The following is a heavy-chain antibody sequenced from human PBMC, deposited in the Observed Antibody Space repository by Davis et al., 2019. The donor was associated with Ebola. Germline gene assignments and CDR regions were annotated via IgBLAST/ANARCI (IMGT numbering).Heavy chain of an antibody. CDR3: ARDAADDYGVNFDY. D-gene: IGHD4-17*01. CDR1: AGSFHNYY. J-gene: IGHJ4*02. Sequence: PSETLSLTCPVSAGSFHNYYWGWIRQPPGKGLEWIGYINNSGHTNYSPSLRSRVTISVDTSKNQFYLKLNSVTAADTAVYYCARDAADDYGVNFDYWGQGNLVTVSS. V-gene: IGHV4-59*01. CDR2: INNSGHT.